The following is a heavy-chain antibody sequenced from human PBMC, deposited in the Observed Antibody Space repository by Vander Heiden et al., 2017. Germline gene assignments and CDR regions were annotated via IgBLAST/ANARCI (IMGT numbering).Heavy chain of an antibody. CDR2: ISPIFGTA. CDR3: ARGNRDYYDTQWAFDY. CDR1: GGTFRRYA. J-gene: IGHJ4*02. Sequence: QVQLVQSRAEVKKPGSSVKVSCKASGGTFRRYAISWVRQAPGQGLEWMGGISPIFGTANYAQKFQGRVTITADESTSTAYMELSSLRSEDTAVYYCARGNRDYYDTQWAFDYWGQGTLVTVSS. D-gene: IGHD3-22*01. V-gene: IGHV1-69*01.